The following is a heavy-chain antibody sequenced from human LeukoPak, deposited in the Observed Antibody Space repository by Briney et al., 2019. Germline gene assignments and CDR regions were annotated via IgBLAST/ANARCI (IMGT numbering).Heavy chain of an antibody. CDR3: ARDLDYYDSSGYNWFDP. CDR1: GFTFSSYW. CDR2: IKQDGSEK. V-gene: IGHV3-7*01. J-gene: IGHJ5*02. D-gene: IGHD3-22*01. Sequence: GGSLRLSCAASGFTFSSYWMSWVRQAPGKGLEWVANIKQDGSEKYYVDSVKGRFTISRDNAKNSLYLQMNSLRAEDTAVYHCARDLDYYDSSGYNWFDPWGQGTLVTVSS.